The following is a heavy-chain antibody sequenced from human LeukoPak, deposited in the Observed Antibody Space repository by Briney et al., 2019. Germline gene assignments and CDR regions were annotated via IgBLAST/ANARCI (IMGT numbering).Heavy chain of an antibody. J-gene: IGHJ3*02. CDR2: ISAYNGNT. CDR3: ARGHRYDSSGHGFDI. D-gene: IGHD3-22*01. Sequence: GASVKVSCKASGGTFSSYAISWVRQAPGQGLEWMGWISAYNGNTNYAQKLQGRVTMTTDTSTSTAYMELRSLRSDDTAVYYCARGHRYDSSGHGFDIWGQGTMVTVSS. CDR1: GGTFSSYA. V-gene: IGHV1-18*01.